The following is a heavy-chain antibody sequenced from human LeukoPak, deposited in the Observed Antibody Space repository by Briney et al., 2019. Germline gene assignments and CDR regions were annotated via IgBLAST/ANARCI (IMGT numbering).Heavy chain of an antibody. CDR3: AGDNSVGETAWWFDP. Sequence: ASVKVSCKASGYTFTGYYMHWVRQAPGQGLEWMGLINPSGSSTTYAQKFQGRVTMTRDMFTSTDYMELTSLTSDDTAVYYCAGDNSVGETAWWFDPWGQGTLVTVSS. J-gene: IGHJ5*02. V-gene: IGHV1-46*01. CDR2: INPSGSST. D-gene: IGHD1-26*01. CDR1: GYTFTGYY.